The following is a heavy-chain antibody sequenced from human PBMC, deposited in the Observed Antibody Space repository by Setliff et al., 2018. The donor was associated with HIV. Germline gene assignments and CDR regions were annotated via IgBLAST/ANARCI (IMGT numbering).Heavy chain of an antibody. V-gene: IGHV4-34*01. Sequence: PSETLSLTCGVHGASFGGYYQSWIRQPPGKGLEWIEEIDHRGNSNCIVSLKSRVTISVDTSKNQFPLKLNSVTAADTAVYHCARLSSYRSSSYYFDYWGQGALVTVSS. J-gene: IGHJ4*02. CDR1: GASFGGYY. CDR2: IDHRGNS. CDR3: ARLSSYRSSSYYFDY. D-gene: IGHD6-6*01.